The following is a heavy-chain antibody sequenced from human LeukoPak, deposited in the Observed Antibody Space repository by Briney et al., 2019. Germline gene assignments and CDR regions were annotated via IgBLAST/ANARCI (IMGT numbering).Heavy chain of an antibody. Sequence: GRSLRLSCAASGFTFSSYAMHWVRQAPGKGLEWVGRIKSNTDGGTADYAAPVKGRFTISRDDSKNTLYLQMNSLRTEDTAVYYCTTGRIAWGQGTLVTVSS. D-gene: IGHD1-14*01. J-gene: IGHJ5*02. CDR1: GFTFSSYA. CDR3: TTGRIA. CDR2: IKSNTDGGTA. V-gene: IGHV3-15*01.